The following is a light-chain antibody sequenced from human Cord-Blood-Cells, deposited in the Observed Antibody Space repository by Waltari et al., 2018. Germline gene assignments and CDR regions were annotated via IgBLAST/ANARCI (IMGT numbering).Light chain of an antibody. J-gene: IGKJ2*01. Sequence: DIQMTQSPSPLSASVGERVTITCRASQDISNWLNWYQQKPGKAPKLLIYDASSLESGVPSRFSGSGSGTEFTLTISSLQPDDIATYYCQQYNSDSYTFGHGTKLDIK. CDR1: QDISNW. CDR3: QQYNSDSYT. CDR2: DAS. V-gene: IGKV1-5*01.